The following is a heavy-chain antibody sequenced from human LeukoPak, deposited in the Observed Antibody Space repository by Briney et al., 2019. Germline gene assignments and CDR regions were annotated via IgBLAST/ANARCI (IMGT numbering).Heavy chain of an antibody. CDR3: AKSIAVAFYS. J-gene: IGHJ4*02. CDR2: ISYDGSNK. CDR1: GFTFSSYA. Sequence: PGRSLRLSCAASGFTFSSYAMHWVRQAPGKGLEWVAVISYDGSNKYYADSVKGRFTIPRDNSKNTLYLQMNSLRAEDTAVYYCAKSIAVAFYSWGQGTLVTVSS. D-gene: IGHD6-19*01. V-gene: IGHV3-30*04.